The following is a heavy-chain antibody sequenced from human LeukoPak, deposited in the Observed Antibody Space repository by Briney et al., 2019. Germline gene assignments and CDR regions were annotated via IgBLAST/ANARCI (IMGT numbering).Heavy chain of an antibody. CDR3: AKTSHFDS. J-gene: IGHJ4*02. CDR2: ISDSGVNT. CDR1: GFTFSNYA. V-gene: IGHV3-23*01. Sequence: GGSLRLSCAASGFTFSNYAMSWVRQAPGKGLEWVSAISDSGVNTNYADSVKGRYTISRDNAENTLYLQMNTLRAEDTAVYYCAKTSHFDSWGQGTLVTVSS.